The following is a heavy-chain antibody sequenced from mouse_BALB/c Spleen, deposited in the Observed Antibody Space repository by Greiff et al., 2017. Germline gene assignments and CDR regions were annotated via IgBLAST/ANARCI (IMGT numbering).Heavy chain of an antibody. D-gene: IGHD1-2*01. V-gene: IGHV5-17*02. J-gene: IGHJ4*01. CDR2: ISSGSSTI. CDR3: ARSSHYINAATRGAMDY. CDR1: GFTFSSFG. Sequence: EVKLMESGGGLVQPGGSRKLSCAASGFTFSSFGMHWVRQAPEKGLEWVAYISSGSSTIYYADTVKGRFTISRDNPKNTLFLQMTHLRSEDTALYYCARSSHYINAATRGAMDYWGQGTSVTVSS.